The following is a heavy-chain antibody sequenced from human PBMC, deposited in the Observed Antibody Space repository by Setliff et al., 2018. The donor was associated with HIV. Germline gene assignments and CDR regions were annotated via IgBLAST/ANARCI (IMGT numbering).Heavy chain of an antibody. D-gene: IGHD6-19*01. V-gene: IGHV4-59*08. J-gene: IGHJ3*02. CDR2: IYHSGST. CDR1: GGSISSYY. Sequence: SETLSLTCTVSGGSISSYYWSWIRQPPGKRLEWIGYIYHSGSTNYNPSLESRVTISVDASKNQFSPRLSSVTAADTAVYYCARHYPRSDDAFDIWGQGTMVTVSS. CDR3: ARHYPRSDDAFDI.